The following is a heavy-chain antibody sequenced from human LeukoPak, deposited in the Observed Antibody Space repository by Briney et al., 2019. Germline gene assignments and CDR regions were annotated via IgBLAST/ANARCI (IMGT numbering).Heavy chain of an antibody. CDR3: ARRISSSWYNYAFDI. J-gene: IGHJ3*02. CDR2: ISSSGSAI. Sequence: GSLRLSCAASGFTLSDYYMSWIRQAPGKGLEWVSYISSSGSAIYYADSVKGRFTISRDNAKNSLYLQMNSLRAEDTAVYYCARRISSSWYNYAFDIWGQGTMVTVSS. D-gene: IGHD6-13*01. V-gene: IGHV3-11*04. CDR1: GFTLSDYY.